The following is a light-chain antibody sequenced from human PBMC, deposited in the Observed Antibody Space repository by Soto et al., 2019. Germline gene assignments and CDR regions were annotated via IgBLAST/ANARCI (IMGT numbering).Light chain of an antibody. V-gene: IGLV2-8*01. Sequence: QSALTPPPSASGSPGQSVTISCTGTSSDVGGYNYVSWYQQHPGKAPKLLISEVSKRPSGVSDRFSGSKSGNTASLTVSGLQAEDEADYYCSSCASSNMVIVGGGTKLTVL. J-gene: IGLJ2*01. CDR2: EVS. CDR1: SSDVGGYNY. CDR3: SSCASSNMVI.